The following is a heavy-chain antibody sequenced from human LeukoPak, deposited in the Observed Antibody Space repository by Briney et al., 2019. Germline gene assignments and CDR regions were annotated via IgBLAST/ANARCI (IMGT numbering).Heavy chain of an antibody. Sequence: PSETLSLTCAVYGGSFSGYYWSWIRQPPGKGLQWIGEINHSGSTNYNPSLKSRVTISVDTSKNQFSLKLSSVTAADTAVYYCARGRLSYYDFWSGRYNWFDPWGQGTLVTVSS. V-gene: IGHV4-34*01. D-gene: IGHD3-3*01. CDR3: ARGRLSYYDFWSGRYNWFDP. CDR1: GGSFSGYY. J-gene: IGHJ5*02. CDR2: INHSGST.